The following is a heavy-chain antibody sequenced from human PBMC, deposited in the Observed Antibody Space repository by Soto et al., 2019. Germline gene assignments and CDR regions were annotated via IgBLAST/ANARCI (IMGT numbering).Heavy chain of an antibody. Sequence: EVQLLESGGGLVQPGGSLRLSCAASGFTFSSYAMSWVRQAPGKGLEWVSAISGSGGSTYYADSVKGRFTISRDNSKNTLYLQMNSLRDEDTAVYYCAKDGTPPDYCTNGVCYTGGFDYWGQGTLVTVSS. CDR1: GFTFSSYA. CDR3: AKDGTPPDYCTNGVCYTGGFDY. V-gene: IGHV3-23*01. D-gene: IGHD2-8*01. J-gene: IGHJ4*02. CDR2: ISGSGGST.